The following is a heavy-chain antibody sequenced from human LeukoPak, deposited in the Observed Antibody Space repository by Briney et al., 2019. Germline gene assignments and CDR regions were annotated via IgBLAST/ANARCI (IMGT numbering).Heavy chain of an antibody. V-gene: IGHV4-39*01. CDR1: GGSINTHNNY. J-gene: IGHJ5*02. Sequence: PSETLSLTCSVSGGSINTHNNYWGWIRQPPGKGLEWIGTIYYSGATFYNPSLQSRVTLSVDTSKNLFSLKLSSVTAADTAVYYCERSMASYGPTHNWFGPWGQGTLVTVSS. CDR3: ERSMASYGPTHNWFGP. D-gene: IGHD3-16*01. CDR2: IYYSGAT.